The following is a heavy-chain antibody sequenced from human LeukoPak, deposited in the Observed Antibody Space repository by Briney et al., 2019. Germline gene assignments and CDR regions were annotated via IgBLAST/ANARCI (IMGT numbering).Heavy chain of an antibody. V-gene: IGHV1-69*04. D-gene: IGHD6-13*01. Sequence: ASVKVSCKASGGTFSSYTISWVRQAPGQGLEWMGRIIPILGIANYAQKFQGRVTITADKSTSTAYMELSSLRSEDTAVYYCARDKFGSSSWSYYFDYRGQGTLVTVSS. CDR1: GGTFSSYT. CDR2: IIPILGIA. J-gene: IGHJ4*02. CDR3: ARDKFGSSSWSYYFDY.